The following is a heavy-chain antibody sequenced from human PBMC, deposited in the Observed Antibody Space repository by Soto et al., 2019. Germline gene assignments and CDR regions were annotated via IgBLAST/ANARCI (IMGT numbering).Heavy chain of an antibody. Sequence: GASVKVSCKASGGTFSSYAISWVRQAPGQGLEWMGGIIPIFGTANYAQKFQGRVTITADKSTSTAYMELSSLRSEDTAVYYCARVGKQWLVTIHFDYWGQGTLVTVSS. D-gene: IGHD6-19*01. CDR3: ARVGKQWLVTIHFDY. CDR2: IIPIFGTA. V-gene: IGHV1-69*06. CDR1: GGTFSSYA. J-gene: IGHJ4*02.